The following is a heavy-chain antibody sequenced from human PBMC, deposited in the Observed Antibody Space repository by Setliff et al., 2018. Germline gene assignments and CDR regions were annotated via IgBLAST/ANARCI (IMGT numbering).Heavy chain of an antibody. D-gene: IGHD6-6*01. Sequence: LRLSCAASGFTFSSYGMHWVRQAPGKGLEWVAFIRYDGSNKYYADSVKGRCTISRDNSKNTLYLEMSSLRPEDTAVYYCAKRGHYSSSDGLSFDLWGQGTQVTVSS. V-gene: IGHV3-30*02. J-gene: IGHJ4*02. CDR3: AKRGHYSSSDGLSFDL. CDR1: GFTFSSYG. CDR2: IRYDGSNK.